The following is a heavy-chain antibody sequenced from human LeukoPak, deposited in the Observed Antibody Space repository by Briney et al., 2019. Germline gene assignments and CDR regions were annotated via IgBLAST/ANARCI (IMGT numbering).Heavy chain of an antibody. CDR3: ARRWNYGRNYYIDV. Sequence: SETLSLTCAVYGGSFSNYYWSWIRQSPGKGLEWIGEINDSGTINYTPSLMSRVTISVDQSKNQFSLKLSSVTAADTAVYYCARRWNYGRNYYIDVWGKGATVSVSS. J-gene: IGHJ6*03. V-gene: IGHV4-34*01. CDR1: GGSFSNYY. CDR2: INDSGTI. D-gene: IGHD1-7*01.